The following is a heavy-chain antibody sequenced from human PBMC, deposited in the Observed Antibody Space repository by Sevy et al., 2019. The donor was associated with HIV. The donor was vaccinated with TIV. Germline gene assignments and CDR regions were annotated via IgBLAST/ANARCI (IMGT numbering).Heavy chain of an antibody. D-gene: IGHD3-22*01. CDR1: DYTFSTQG. Sequence: ASVKVSCKASDYTFSTQGFNWVRQAPGQGLEWMGWISAYNGNTKYAQKFQGRVTMTTDTSTNTAYMELRSLTSNDMAVYYCARDWAPGYYYDAIGVKRDYYFDYWGQGTLVTVSS. CDR2: ISAYNGNT. J-gene: IGHJ4*02. V-gene: IGHV1-18*03. CDR3: ARDWAPGYYYDAIGVKRDYYFDY.